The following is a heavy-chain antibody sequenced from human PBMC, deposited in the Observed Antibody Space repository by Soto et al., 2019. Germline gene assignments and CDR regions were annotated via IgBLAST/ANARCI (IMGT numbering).Heavy chain of an antibody. CDR3: ARGQRFSDWFDP. CDR2: INHSGST. J-gene: IGHJ5*02. D-gene: IGHD3-3*01. CDR1: GGSFSGYY. V-gene: IGHV4-34*01. Sequence: PSETLSLTCAVYGGSFSGYYWSWIRQPPGKGLEWIGEINHSGSTNYNPSLKSRVTISVDTSKNQFSLRLTPVTAADTAVYYCARGQRFSDWFDPWGQGTLVTVSS.